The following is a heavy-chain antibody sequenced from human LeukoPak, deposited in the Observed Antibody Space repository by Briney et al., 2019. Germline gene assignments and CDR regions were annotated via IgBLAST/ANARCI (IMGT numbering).Heavy chain of an antibody. Sequence: GGSLRLSCAASGFTFSSYSMNWVRQAPGKGLEWVSYISSSSSTIYYADSVKGRFTISRDNAKNSLYLQMNGLRDEDTAVYYCARADYGDYTVVDGFDYWGQGTLVTVSS. V-gene: IGHV3-48*02. D-gene: IGHD4-17*01. J-gene: IGHJ4*02. CDR2: ISSSSSTI. CDR3: ARADYGDYTVVDGFDY. CDR1: GFTFSSYS.